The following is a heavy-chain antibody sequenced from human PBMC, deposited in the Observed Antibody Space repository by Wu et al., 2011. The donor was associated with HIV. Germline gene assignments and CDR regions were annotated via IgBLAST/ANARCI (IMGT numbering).Heavy chain of an antibody. J-gene: IGHJ4*02. D-gene: IGHD5-12*01. Sequence: QVQLVQSGAEVKKPGSSVKVSCKASGGTFSSYAISWVRLAPGQGLEWMGWINPNSGGPKYAQKFRGRVTMTRDTSISTAYMELSRLKSDDTAVYYCARGDWGGYDHFDYWGQGTLVTVSS. CDR1: GGTFSSYA. CDR3: ARGDWGGYDHFDY. CDR2: INPNSGGP. V-gene: IGHV1-2*02.